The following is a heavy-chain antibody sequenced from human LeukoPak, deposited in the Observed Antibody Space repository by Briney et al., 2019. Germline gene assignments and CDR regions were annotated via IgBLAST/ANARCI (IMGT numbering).Heavy chain of an antibody. CDR1: GYTFTNNW. V-gene: IGHV1-46*01. J-gene: IGHJ4*02. Sequence: ASVKVSCKTSGYTFTNNWMHWVRQAPGQGLEWVGVINPTGTSTLYAQNFQGRVTLTRDMSTTTDYMELRSLTSEDTAVYYCARGATAMVTDYWGQGTLVTVSS. CDR3: ARGATAMVTDY. CDR2: INPTGTST. D-gene: IGHD5-18*01.